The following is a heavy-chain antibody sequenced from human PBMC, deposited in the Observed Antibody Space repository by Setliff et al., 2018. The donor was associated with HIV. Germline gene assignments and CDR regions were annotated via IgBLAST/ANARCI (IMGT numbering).Heavy chain of an antibody. J-gene: IGHJ4*02. Sequence: SETLSLTCSVSGVSITTDGYYWSWIRHYPGKGLEWIGYMYHGGSTYYNASLASRLIMSLDPSKNQLSLKLNSMTAADTAMYHCAGGRYFRDIRDSRFDFWGQGMLVTAPQ. V-gene: IGHV4-31*03. D-gene: IGHD3-9*01. CDR3: AGGRYFRDIRDSRFDF. CDR2: MYHGGST. CDR1: GVSITTDGYY.